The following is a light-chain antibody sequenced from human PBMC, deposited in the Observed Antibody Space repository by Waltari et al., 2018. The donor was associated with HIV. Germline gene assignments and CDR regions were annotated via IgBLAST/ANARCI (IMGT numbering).Light chain of an antibody. CDR2: SAF. CDR1: QSISRY. J-gene: IGKJ2*01. Sequence: DIQMTQFPSSLSATVGARVTITCRASQSISRYLSWYQQKPGKAPKLLVDSAFSLQSGVSSRFSGSGSGTVVTLTISRLQPEDSATYYCQQSYLSPDTFGQGTRLEIK. V-gene: IGKV1-39*01. CDR3: QQSYLSPDT.